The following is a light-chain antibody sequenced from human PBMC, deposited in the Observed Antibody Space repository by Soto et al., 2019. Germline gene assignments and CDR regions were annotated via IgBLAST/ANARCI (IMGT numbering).Light chain of an antibody. J-gene: IGLJ3*02. CDR3: QSSDSSNWV. Sequence: NFMLTQPHSVSESPGKTVTISCTRSSGAIASNYVQWYQQRPGSAPTTVIYEDNQRPSGVPDRFSGSIDSSSNSASLTISGLKTEDESVYYCQSSDSSNWVFGGGTKLTVL. CDR1: SGAIASNY. V-gene: IGLV6-57*04. CDR2: EDN.